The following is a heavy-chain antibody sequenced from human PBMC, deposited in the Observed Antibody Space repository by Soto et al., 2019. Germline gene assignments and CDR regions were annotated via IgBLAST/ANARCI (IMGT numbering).Heavy chain of an antibody. CDR1: GGSISSNNW. V-gene: IGHV4-4*02. CDR2: IFHSGNT. J-gene: IGHJ4*02. D-gene: IGHD2-8*02. CDR3: ARDKITGLFDY. Sequence: SETLSLTCAVSGGSISSNNWWNWVRQPPGKGLEWIGEIFHSGNTNYNPSLKSRVTISVDTSKNQFSLKLTSVTAADTAVYYCARDKITGLFDYWGQGTLVTVSS.